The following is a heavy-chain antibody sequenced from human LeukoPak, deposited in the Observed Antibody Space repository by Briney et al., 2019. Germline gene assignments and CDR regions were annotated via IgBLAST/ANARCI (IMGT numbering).Heavy chain of an antibody. J-gene: IGHJ3*02. CDR2: FYYSGST. D-gene: IGHD6-6*01. Sequence: SETLSLTCSVSGGSISSYYWNWLRQPPGRGLEWIGYFYYSGSTNYNPSLKSRVTISVETSKNQFSLKLNSVTAADTAVYYCARGKYSSSDAFDIWGQGTMVTVSS. CDR3: ARGKYSSSDAFDI. V-gene: IGHV4-59*01. CDR1: GGSISSYY.